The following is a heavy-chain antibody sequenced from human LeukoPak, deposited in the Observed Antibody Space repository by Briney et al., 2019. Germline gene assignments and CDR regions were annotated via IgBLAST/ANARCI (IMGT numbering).Heavy chain of an antibody. CDR1: DFTFSFYW. Sequence: QPGGSLRLSCVVSDFTFSFYWMTWVRQAPGKGLEWVANILPDGSQKYYVGSVKGRFTISRDNPKNSLYLQINSLRVDDTAVYYCGRLAHNAWYAIDHWGQGTLVTVSS. V-gene: IGHV3-7*01. CDR2: ILPDGSQK. CDR3: GRLAHNAWYAIDH. D-gene: IGHD6-13*01. J-gene: IGHJ4*02.